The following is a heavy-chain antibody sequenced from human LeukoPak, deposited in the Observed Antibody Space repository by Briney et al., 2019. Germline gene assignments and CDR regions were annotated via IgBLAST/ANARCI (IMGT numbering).Heavy chain of an antibody. J-gene: IGHJ4*02. CDR1: GYTFTSYY. Sequence: GASVKVSCKASGYTFTSYYMHWVRQAPGHGLEWMGVINPSAGGTNYAQKFQGRVTMTRDTSTSTVYMDLSSLRSEDTAVYYCARRDGSSLDYWGQGTLVTVSS. CDR2: INPSAGGT. CDR3: ARRDGSSLDY. V-gene: IGHV1-46*01. D-gene: IGHD6-6*01.